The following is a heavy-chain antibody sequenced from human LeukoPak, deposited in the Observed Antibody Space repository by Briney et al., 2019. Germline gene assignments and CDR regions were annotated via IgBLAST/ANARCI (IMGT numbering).Heavy chain of an antibody. Sequence: PSETPSLTCTVSGGSISSCYWSWIRQPPGKGLEWIGYIYYSGSTNYNPSLKSRVTISVDTSKNQFSLKLSSVTAADTAVYYCARVSSGWSGNNYYYGMDVWGQGTTVTVPS. CDR3: ARVSSGWSGNNYYYGMDV. CDR1: GGSISSCY. CDR2: IYYSGST. J-gene: IGHJ6*02. V-gene: IGHV4-59*01. D-gene: IGHD6-19*01.